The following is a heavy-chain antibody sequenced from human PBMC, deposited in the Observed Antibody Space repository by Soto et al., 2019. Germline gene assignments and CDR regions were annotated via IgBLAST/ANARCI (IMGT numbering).Heavy chain of an antibody. V-gene: IGHV3-7*01. CDR3: ARDGQLVINYFDY. CDR1: GFTFSSYG. D-gene: IGHD6-13*01. Sequence: GGSLRLSCAASGFTFSSYGMHWVRQAPGKGLEWVANIKQDGSEKYYVDSVKGRFTISRDNAKNSLYLQMNSLRAEDTAVYYCARDGQLVINYFDYWGQGTLVTVSS. CDR2: IKQDGSEK. J-gene: IGHJ4*02.